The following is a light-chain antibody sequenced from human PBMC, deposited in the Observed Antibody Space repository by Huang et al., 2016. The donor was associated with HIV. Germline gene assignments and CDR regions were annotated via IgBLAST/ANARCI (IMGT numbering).Light chain of an antibody. CDR2: AAS. CDR1: QIFSRSS. Sequence: ENVLTQSPGTLSLSPGERATLSCRASQIFSRSSLAWYQQKPGQAPMLLIYAASSRATGIPDRFSGGGSGTDFTLTISRLEPEDCATYYCLQYAASPYTFGQGTKLEIK. CDR3: LQYAASPYT. V-gene: IGKV3-20*01. J-gene: IGKJ2*01.